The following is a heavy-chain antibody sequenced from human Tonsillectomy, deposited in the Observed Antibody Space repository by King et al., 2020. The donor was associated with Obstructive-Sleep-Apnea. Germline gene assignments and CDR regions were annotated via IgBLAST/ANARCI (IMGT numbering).Heavy chain of an antibody. D-gene: IGHD2-15*01. J-gene: IGHJ6*02. CDR3: AREIVVVVAATTYYYGMDV. CDR1: GGSISSGGYY. V-gene: IGHV4-31*03. CDR2: IYYSGST. Sequence: VQLQESGPGLVKPSQTLSLTCTVSGGSISSGGYYWSWIRQHPGKGLEWIGYIYYSGSTYYNPSLKSRVTISVDTSKNQFSLKLSPVTAADTAVYYCAREIVVVVAATTYYYGMDVWGQGTTVTVSS.